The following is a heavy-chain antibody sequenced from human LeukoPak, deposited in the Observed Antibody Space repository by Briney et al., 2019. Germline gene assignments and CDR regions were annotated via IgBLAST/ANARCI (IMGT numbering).Heavy chain of an antibody. V-gene: IGHV4-4*09. D-gene: IGHD3-10*01. CDR3: ARTGAYSGSGPSWAFDI. Sequence: PSETLSLTCSLSGGSITNYYWSWIRQPPGKGREWIAWIYSSGNTEYNPSLKSRVTISLGTTNNQFSLRLTSVTASDTAVYYCARTGAYSGSGPSWAFDIWGQGTVVTVSS. CDR1: GGSITNYY. J-gene: IGHJ3*02. CDR2: IYSSGNT.